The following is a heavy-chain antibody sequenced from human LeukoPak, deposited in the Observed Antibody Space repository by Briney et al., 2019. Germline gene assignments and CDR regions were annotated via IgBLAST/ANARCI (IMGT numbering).Heavy chain of an antibody. Sequence: PGGSLRLSCAASGFTFSNYAMSWVRQAPGKALEWVSAITSGGGTTYYAGSVKGRFTISRDNSKNTLYLQMNSLRAEDTAVYYCARDPPRAAWVFDCWGQGTLVSVSS. V-gene: IGHV3-23*01. CDR2: ITSGGGTT. J-gene: IGHJ4*02. D-gene: IGHD6-25*01. CDR1: GFTFSNYA. CDR3: ARDPPRAAWVFDC.